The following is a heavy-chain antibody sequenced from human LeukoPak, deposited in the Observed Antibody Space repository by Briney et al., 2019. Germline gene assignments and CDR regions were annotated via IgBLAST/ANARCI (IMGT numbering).Heavy chain of an antibody. CDR1: GFTFSSYS. Sequence: GGSLRLSCAASGFTFSSYSMNWVRQAPGKGLEWVSGISWNSGSIGYADSVKGRFTISRDNAKNSLYLQMNSLRAEDTALYYCAKGDGSGYYTDAFDIWGQGTMVTVSS. J-gene: IGHJ3*02. CDR2: ISWNSGSI. V-gene: IGHV3-9*01. D-gene: IGHD3-22*01. CDR3: AKGDGSGYYTDAFDI.